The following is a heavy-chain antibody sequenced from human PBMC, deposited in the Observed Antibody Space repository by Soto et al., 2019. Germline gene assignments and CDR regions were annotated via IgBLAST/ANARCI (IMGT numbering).Heavy chain of an antibody. CDR1: GFTFSSYG. CDR3: AKDQYSSSWYSSVAFDI. J-gene: IGHJ3*02. V-gene: IGHV3-30*18. Sequence: QVQLVESGGGVVQPGRSLRLSCAASGFTFSSYGMHWVRQAPGKGLEWVAVISYDGSNKYYADSVKGRFTISRDNSKNRLYLQMNSLRAEDTAVYYCAKDQYSSSWYSSVAFDIWGQGTMVTVSS. D-gene: IGHD6-13*01. CDR2: ISYDGSNK.